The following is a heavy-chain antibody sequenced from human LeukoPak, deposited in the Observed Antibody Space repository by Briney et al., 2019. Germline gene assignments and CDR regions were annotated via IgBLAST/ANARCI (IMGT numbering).Heavy chain of an antibody. CDR2: ISSPTSTI. V-gene: IGHV3-48*01. J-gene: IGHJ4*02. CDR3: GHPELP. D-gene: IGHD1-1*01. Sequence: GGSLRLSCAASGFIFSDYSMNWVRQAPGKGLEWISYISSPTSTIYYADSVKGRFTISRDTAQNSLSLQMNSLKAEDTAVYYCGHPELPWGQGTLVTVSS. CDR1: GFIFSDYS.